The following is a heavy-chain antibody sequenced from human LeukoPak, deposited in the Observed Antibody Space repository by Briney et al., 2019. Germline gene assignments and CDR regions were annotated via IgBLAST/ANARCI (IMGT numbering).Heavy chain of an antibody. CDR1: GFTFSSYA. CDR3: ARGFYGDYLYYFDY. V-gene: IGHV3-30-3*01. CDR2: ISYDGSNK. D-gene: IGHD4-17*01. Sequence: GRSLRLSCAASGFTFSSYAMHWVRQAPGKGLERVAVISYDGSNKYYADSVKGRFTISRDNSKNTLYLQMNSLRAEDTAVYYCARGFYGDYLYYFDYWGQGTLVTVSS. J-gene: IGHJ4*02.